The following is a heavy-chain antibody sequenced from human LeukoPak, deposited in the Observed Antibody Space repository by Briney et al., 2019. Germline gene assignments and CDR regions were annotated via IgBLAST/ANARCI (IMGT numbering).Heavy chain of an antibody. Sequence: SETLSLTCAVSGYSISSGYYWGWIRQPPGKGLEWIGSIYHSGSTYYNPSVKSRVTISVDTSKNQLSLKLSSVTDADTAVYYCARGVFIWGQGTMVTVSS. V-gene: IGHV4-38-2*01. CDR2: IYHSGST. CDR1: GYSISSGYY. D-gene: IGHD2-21*01. J-gene: IGHJ3*02. CDR3: ARGVFI.